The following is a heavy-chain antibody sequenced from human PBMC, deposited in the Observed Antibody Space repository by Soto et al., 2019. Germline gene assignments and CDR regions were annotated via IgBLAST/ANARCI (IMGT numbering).Heavy chain of an antibody. V-gene: IGHV1-46*01. CDR1: GYSFSTYY. J-gene: IGHJ6*02. CDR3: AREYDTLTSTGMDV. D-gene: IGHD3-9*01. Sequence: QVQLVQSGAEVKKPGASVNVSCQASGYSFSTYYMHWVRQAPGQGFEWMGIVNPRSASASYAQKFQGRVKLARDTSTNTFYMDLSRLTSEDTAVYFCAREYDTLTSTGMDVWGQGTTVIVSS. CDR2: VNPRSASA.